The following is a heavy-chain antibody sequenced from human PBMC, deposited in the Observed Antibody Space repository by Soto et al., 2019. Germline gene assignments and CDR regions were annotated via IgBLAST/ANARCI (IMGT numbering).Heavy chain of an antibody. CDR3: AKAQPKTKDYYYYYGMDV. V-gene: IGHV3-23*01. CDR1: GFTFSSYA. Sequence: GGSLRLSCAASGFTFSSYAMSWVRQAPGKGLEWVSAISGSGGSTYYADSVKGRFTISRDNSKNTLYLQMNSLRAEDTAVYYCAKAQPKTKDYYYYYGMDVWGQGTTVTVSS. CDR2: ISGSGGST. J-gene: IGHJ6*02.